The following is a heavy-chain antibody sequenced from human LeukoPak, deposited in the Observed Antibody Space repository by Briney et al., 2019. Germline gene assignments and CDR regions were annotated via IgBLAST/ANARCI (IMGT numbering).Heavy chain of an antibody. J-gene: IGHJ4*02. CDR2: ISYDGSNK. D-gene: IGHD6-19*01. Sequence: GGSLRLSRAASGFTFSGYGMHWVRQAPGKGLEWVAVISYDGSNKYYADSVKGRFTISRDNSKNTLYLQMNSLRAEDTAVYYCATHSSGYYWGQGTLVTVSS. CDR1: GFTFSGYG. V-gene: IGHV3-30*03. CDR3: ATHSSGYY.